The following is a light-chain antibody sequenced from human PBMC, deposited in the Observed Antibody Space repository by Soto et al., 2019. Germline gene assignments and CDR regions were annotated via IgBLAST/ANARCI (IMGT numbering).Light chain of an antibody. CDR2: GAS. CDR1: QSLGGS. V-gene: IGKV3-15*01. CDR3: QQYNNWPPLT. J-gene: IGKJ4*01. Sequence: IVMTQSPATLSVSPGERATLSCRASQSLGGSLAWYQQKPGQAPRLLIYGASTRATGIPARFSGSGSGTEFTLTISSLQSEDFAVYYCQQYNNWPPLTFGGGTKVDIK.